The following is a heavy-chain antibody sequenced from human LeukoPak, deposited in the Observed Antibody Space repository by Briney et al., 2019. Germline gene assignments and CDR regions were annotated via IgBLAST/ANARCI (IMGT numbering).Heavy chain of an antibody. CDR3: AMGSVAAAGHYGY. J-gene: IGHJ4*02. V-gene: IGHV4-34*01. CDR1: GGSFSGYY. Sequence: PSETLSLTCAVYGGSFSGYYWSWIRQPPGKGLDWIGEINHSGSTNYNPSLKSRVTISVDTSKNQFSLKLSSVTAADTAVYYCAMGSVAAAGHYGYWGQGTLVTVSS. D-gene: IGHD6-13*01. CDR2: INHSGST.